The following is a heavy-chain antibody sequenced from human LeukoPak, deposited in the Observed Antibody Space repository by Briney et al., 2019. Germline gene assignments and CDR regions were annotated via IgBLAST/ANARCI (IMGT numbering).Heavy chain of an antibody. CDR2: IYTSGST. J-gene: IGHJ4*02. Sequence: SETLSLTCTVSGGSISSGSYYWSWIRQPAGKGLEWIGRIYTSGSTNYNPSLKSRVTISVDTSKNQSSLKLSSVTAADTAVYYCARTVPYYDFWSGYYPWGQGTLVTVSS. D-gene: IGHD3-3*01. CDR3: ARTVPYYDFWSGYYP. CDR1: GGSISSGSYY. V-gene: IGHV4-61*02.